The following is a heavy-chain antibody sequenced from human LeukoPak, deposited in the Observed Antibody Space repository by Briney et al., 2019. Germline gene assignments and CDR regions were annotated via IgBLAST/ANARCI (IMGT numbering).Heavy chain of an antibody. D-gene: IGHD3-22*01. CDR2: LNGDGSST. CDR1: GFTFSSYW. J-gene: IGHJ4*02. V-gene: IGHV3-74*01. CDR3: AKDLELAYYDSCAFDY. Sequence: GGSLRLSCEASGFTFSSYWMHWVRQAPGKGLVWVSRLNGDGSSTTYADSVKGRFTISRDNAKNTLYPQMDSLRAEDTAVYYCAKDLELAYYDSCAFDYWGQGTLVTVSS.